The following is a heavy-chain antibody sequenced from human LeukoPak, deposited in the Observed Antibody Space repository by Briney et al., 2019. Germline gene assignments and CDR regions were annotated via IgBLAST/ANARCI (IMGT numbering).Heavy chain of an antibody. J-gene: IGHJ5*02. CDR1: GFTFSSYN. D-gene: IGHD3-10*01. CDR3: YYASGSYP. V-gene: IGHV3-66*01. Sequence: PGGSLRLSCAASGFTFSSYNMNWVRQAPGKGLEWVSLIYTGGSTYYADSVKGRFIISRDNSKNTVYLQMNSLRVEDTSVYYCYYASGSYPWGQGTLVTVSS. CDR2: IYTGGST.